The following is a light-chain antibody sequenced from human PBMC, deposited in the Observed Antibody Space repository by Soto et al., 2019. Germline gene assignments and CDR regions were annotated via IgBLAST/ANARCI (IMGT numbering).Light chain of an antibody. J-gene: IGKJ1*01. CDR2: AAN. CDR1: QSVTSNY. CDR3: HQYAGAPWT. Sequence: PGERAALSCKASQSVTSNYLAWYQQRPGQAPRLLIYAANRRATGSPDRLTGSGSGTDFNLTISSLEPEDSALYYCHQYAGAPWTFGQGTRVEIK. V-gene: IGKV3-20*01.